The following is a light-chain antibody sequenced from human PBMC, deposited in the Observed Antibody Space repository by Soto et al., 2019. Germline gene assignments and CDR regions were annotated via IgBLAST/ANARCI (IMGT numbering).Light chain of an antibody. CDR3: QSYDSSNAV. CDR2: EDN. V-gene: IGLV6-57*04. Sequence: NFMLTQPHSVSESPGKTVTISCTRSSGSIASNYVQWYQQRPGSAPTTVIYEDNQRPSGVPDRVSGSIDSSSNSASLTISGLQAEDEADYYCQSYDSSNAVFGGGTQLTVL. J-gene: IGLJ7*01. CDR1: SGSIASNY.